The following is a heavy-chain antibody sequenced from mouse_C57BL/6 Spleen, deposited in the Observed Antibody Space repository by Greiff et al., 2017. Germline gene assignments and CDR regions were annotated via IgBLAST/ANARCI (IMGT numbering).Heavy chain of an antibody. J-gene: IGHJ4*01. V-gene: IGHV2-2*01. Sequence: VQLQQSGPGLAQPSQSLSITSTVSGFSLTSYGVHWVRQSPGKGLEWLGVIWSGGSTDYNAAFISRLSISKDNSKSQVFFKMNSLQADDTAIYYCARNLGVGQDAMHYWRQGASVPASS. CDR3: ARNLGVGQDAMHY. CDR2: IWSGGST. CDR1: GFSLTSYG. D-gene: IGHD3-3*01.